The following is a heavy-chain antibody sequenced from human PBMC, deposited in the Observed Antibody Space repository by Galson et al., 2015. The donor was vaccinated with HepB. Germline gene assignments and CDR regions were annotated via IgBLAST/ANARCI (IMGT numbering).Heavy chain of an antibody. CDR3: AKDYCAGGVCYLFDY. J-gene: IGHJ4*02. D-gene: IGHD2-8*02. V-gene: IGHV3-23*01. Sequence: SLRLSCAASGFTLSRQAMSWVRQTPGKGLEWVSAIGGRGASTYYADSVTGRFTISRDTSKNRLYLQMNSLRAEDTAVYYCAKDYCAGGVCYLFDYWGQGTLVTVSS. CDR2: IGGRGAST. CDR1: GFTLSRQA.